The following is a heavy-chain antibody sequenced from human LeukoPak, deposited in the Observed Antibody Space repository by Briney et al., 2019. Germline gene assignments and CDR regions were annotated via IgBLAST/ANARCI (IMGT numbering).Heavy chain of an antibody. CDR2: INSDGSTT. Sequence: PGGSLRLSCAASEXSIGXXWXXWXXXGXGXGLVWVXXINSDGSTTSYADSVKGRFTVSRDNAKNTVYLQMNSLRADDTALYFCAREGHSVTTESDAFDRWGQGTMVTVSS. D-gene: IGHD4-17*01. V-gene: IGHV3-74*01. J-gene: IGHJ3*02. CDR3: AREGHSVTTESDAFDR. CDR1: EXSIGXXW.